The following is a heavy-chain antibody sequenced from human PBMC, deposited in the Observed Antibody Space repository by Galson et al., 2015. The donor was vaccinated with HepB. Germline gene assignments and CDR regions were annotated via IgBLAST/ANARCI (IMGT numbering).Heavy chain of an antibody. D-gene: IGHD3-22*01. CDR2: ISGSGGST. CDR1: GFTFSSYA. V-gene: IGHV3-23*01. Sequence: SLRLSCAASGFTFSSYAMSWVRQAPGKGLEWVSAISGSGGSTYYADSVKGRFTISGDNSKNTLYLQMNSLRAEDTAVYYCAKGERIVVVTPFDYWGQGTLVTVSS. CDR3: AKGERIVVVTPFDY. J-gene: IGHJ4*02.